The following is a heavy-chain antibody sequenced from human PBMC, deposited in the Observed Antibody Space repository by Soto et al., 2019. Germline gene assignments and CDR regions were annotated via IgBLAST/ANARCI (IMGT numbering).Heavy chain of an antibody. V-gene: IGHV3-23*01. J-gene: IGHJ4*02. CDR1: GFTFSSYA. CDR3: AEDRFEDDFWSGYSPPGFDY. CDR2: ISGSGGST. Sequence: EVQLLESGGGLVQPGGSLRLSCAASGFTFSSYAMSWVRQAPGKGLEWVSAISGSGGSTYYADSVKGRFTISRDNSKNTLYLQMNSLRAEDTAVYYCAEDRFEDDFWSGYSPPGFDYWGQGTLVTVSS. D-gene: IGHD3-3*01.